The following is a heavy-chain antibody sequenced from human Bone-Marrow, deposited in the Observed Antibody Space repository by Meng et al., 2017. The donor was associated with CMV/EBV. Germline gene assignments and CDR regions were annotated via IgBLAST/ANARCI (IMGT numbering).Heavy chain of an antibody. CDR1: GDSVSSNSAA. V-gene: IGHV6-1*01. CDR2: TYYRSKWYN. CDR3: ARDQYYDILSGYYRFDY. Sequence: SQTLSLTCAIFGDSVSSNSAAWNWIRQSPSRGLEWLGRTYYRSKWYNDYAVSVKSRITINPDTPKNQFSLQLNSVTPEDTAVYYCARDQYYDILSGYYRFDYWGQGTRVTVSS. D-gene: IGHD3-9*01. J-gene: IGHJ4*02.